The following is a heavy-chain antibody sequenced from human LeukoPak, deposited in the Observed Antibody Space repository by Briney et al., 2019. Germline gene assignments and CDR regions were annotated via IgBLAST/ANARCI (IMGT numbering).Heavy chain of an antibody. CDR2: ISGSGGST. J-gene: IGHJ4*02. CDR3: AKAGLDYYDSSAIRSGYY. CDR1: GFTFSSYA. V-gene: IGHV3-23*01. D-gene: IGHD3-22*01. Sequence: QTGGSLRLSCAASGFTFSSYAMSWVRQAPGKGLEWVSAISGSGGSTYYADSVKGRFTISRDNSKNTLYLQMNSLRAEDTAVYYCAKAGLDYYDSSAIRSGYYWGQGTLVTVSS.